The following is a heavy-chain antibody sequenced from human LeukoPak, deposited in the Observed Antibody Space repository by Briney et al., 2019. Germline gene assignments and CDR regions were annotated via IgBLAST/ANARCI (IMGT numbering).Heavy chain of an antibody. CDR3: ARDELAYCGGDCYSGAFDI. V-gene: IGHV1-69*13. CDR2: IIPIFGTA. D-gene: IGHD2-21*02. Sequence: SVKVSCKASGGTFSSYAISWVRQAPGQGLEWMGGIIPIFGTANYAQKFQGRVTVTADESTSTAYMELSSLRSEDTAVYYCARDELAYCGGDCYSGAFDIWGQGTMVTVSS. CDR1: GGTFSSYA. J-gene: IGHJ3*02.